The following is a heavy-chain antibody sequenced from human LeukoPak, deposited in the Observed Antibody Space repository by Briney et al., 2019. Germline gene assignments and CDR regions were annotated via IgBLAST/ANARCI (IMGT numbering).Heavy chain of an antibody. V-gene: IGHV3-7*03. D-gene: IGHD5-18*01. CDR1: GFTFSSYR. J-gene: IGHJ4*02. Sequence: GGSLRLSCGASGFTFSSYRMSWVRQAPGKGLEWVANIKQDGREKYYVDSVKGRFTISRDNAKNSLYLQMNSLRAEDTALYYCARKYSYGRAGYFDYWGQGTLVTVSS. CDR2: IKQDGREK. CDR3: ARKYSYGRAGYFDY.